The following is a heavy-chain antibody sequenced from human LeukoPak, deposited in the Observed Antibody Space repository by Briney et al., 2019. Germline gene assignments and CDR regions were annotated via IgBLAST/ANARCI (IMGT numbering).Heavy chain of an antibody. J-gene: IGHJ4*02. D-gene: IGHD3-9*01. CDR2: NSGSGGST. CDR1: GFTFETYS. Sequence: PGGSLRLSCVASGFTFETYSMNWVRQAPGKGLEWVSANSGSGGSTYYADSVKGRFTISRDNSKNTLYLQMNSLRAEDTAVYYCAKRGVTGYKEGFDYWGQGTLVTVSS. CDR3: AKRGVTGYKEGFDY. V-gene: IGHV3-23*01.